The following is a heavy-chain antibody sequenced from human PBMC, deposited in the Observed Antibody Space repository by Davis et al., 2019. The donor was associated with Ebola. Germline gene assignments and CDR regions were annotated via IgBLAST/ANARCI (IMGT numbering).Heavy chain of an antibody. J-gene: IGHJ4*02. V-gene: IGHV4-59*12. CDR3: AHDVYY. CDR2: IHYTGST. D-gene: IGHD3-16*01. Sequence: SETLSLTCAVYGGSFSGYYWSWIRQPPGKGLEWIGYIHYTGSTNHNPSLKSRVTISVDTSKNQFSLKLTSVTAADTAVYYCAHDVYYWGQGTLVTVSS. CDR1: GGSFSGYY.